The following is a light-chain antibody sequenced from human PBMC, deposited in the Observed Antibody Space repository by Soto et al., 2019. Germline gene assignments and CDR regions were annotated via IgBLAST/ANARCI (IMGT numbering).Light chain of an antibody. CDR2: GAF. J-gene: IGKJ4*01. V-gene: IGKV3-15*01. CDR1: QSVGSN. CDR3: QKCYDWPLT. Sequence: EIVLTQSPATLSMSPGQRVTLSCRASQSVGSNLAWYQQNPGQSPRLLIYGAFTGGTCIPARFSGSGSGTELTLTISSLKSEASAVYYCQKCYDWPLTFGGETKVEIQ.